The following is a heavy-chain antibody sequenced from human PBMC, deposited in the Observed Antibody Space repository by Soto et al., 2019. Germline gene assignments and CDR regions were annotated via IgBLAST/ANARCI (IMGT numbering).Heavy chain of an antibody. Sequence: SETLSLTCAVSGGSISSGGYSWSWIRQPPGKGLEWIGYIYHSGSTYYNPSLKSRVTISVDRSKNQFSLKLSSVTAADTAVYYCARVGVTMVRGVIDNWFDPWGQGTLVTVSS. V-gene: IGHV4-30-2*01. CDR3: ARVGVTMVRGVIDNWFDP. D-gene: IGHD3-10*01. J-gene: IGHJ5*02. CDR2: IYHSGST. CDR1: GGSISSGGYS.